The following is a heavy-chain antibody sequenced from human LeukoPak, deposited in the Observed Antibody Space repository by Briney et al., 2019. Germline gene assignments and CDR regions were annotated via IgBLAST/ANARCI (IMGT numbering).Heavy chain of an antibody. J-gene: IGHJ4*02. Sequence: SETLSLTCTVSGGSISSGDYYWSWIRQPPGQGLEWIGYIYYSGSTYYNPSLRSRVTISVDTSKNQFSLKLSSVTAADTAVYYCARAAKLRFLEWSDYWGQGTLVTVSS. V-gene: IGHV4-30-4*01. CDR2: IYYSGST. CDR1: GGSISSGDYY. D-gene: IGHD3-3*01. CDR3: ARAAKLRFLEWSDY.